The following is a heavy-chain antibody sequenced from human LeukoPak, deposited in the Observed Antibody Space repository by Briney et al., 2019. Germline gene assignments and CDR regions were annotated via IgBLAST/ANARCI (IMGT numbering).Heavy chain of an antibody. Sequence: GGSLRLSCSASGFTFSSYWMHWVRQAPGKGLVWVSRINSDGSSTSYADSVKGRFTISRDNAKNSLYLQMNSLRAEDTALYYCAKDRGYDILTGYWAYWGQGTLVTVSS. D-gene: IGHD3-9*01. V-gene: IGHV3-74*01. CDR2: INSDGSST. J-gene: IGHJ4*02. CDR3: AKDRGYDILTGYWAY. CDR1: GFTFSSYW.